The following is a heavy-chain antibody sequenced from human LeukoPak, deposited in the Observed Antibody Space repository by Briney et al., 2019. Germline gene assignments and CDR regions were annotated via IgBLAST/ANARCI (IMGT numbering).Heavy chain of an antibody. Sequence: ASVTVSFKASGYTFTGYYMHWVRQAPGQGLEWMGWINPNSGGTNYAQKFQGRVTMTRDTSISTAYMELSRLRSDDTAVYYCARDYGYYDNSGYYYGDWGQGTLVTVSS. CDR1: GYTFTGYY. V-gene: IGHV1-2*02. J-gene: IGHJ4*02. D-gene: IGHD3-22*01. CDR3: ARDYGYYDNSGYYYGD. CDR2: INPNSGGT.